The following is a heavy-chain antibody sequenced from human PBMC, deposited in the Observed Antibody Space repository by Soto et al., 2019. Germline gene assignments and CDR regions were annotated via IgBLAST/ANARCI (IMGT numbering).Heavy chain of an antibody. D-gene: IGHD2-2*01. Sequence: QVQLQESGPGLVKPSETLSLTCTVSGDSISSRYWWTWVRQPPGKGLEWLGEVYHSGFVSYNPSLESRVTISVDKSMNQFSLNLASVSAAGTAVYYCARVRPPSRTRPAAVLYYFDYWGQEALVTVSS. CDR2: VYHSGFV. CDR3: ARVRPPSRTRPAAVLYYFDY. J-gene: IGHJ4*02. CDR1: GDSISSRYW. V-gene: IGHV4-4*02.